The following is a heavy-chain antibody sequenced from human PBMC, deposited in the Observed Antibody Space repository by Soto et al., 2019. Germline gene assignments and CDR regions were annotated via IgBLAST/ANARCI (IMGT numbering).Heavy chain of an antibody. J-gene: IGHJ4*02. V-gene: IGHV5-51*01. D-gene: IGHD3-10*01. CDR3: ARKFAPEFFDS. CDR2: IYPRDSDS. Sequence: GESLKISCKASGYTFSNYWITWVRQMPGKGLEWMGIIYPRDSDSKYSPAFQGQVTFSVDKSIDTAYLQWTSLEASDTAIYFCARKFAPEFFDSWGQGTLVTVPQ. CDR1: GYTFSNYW.